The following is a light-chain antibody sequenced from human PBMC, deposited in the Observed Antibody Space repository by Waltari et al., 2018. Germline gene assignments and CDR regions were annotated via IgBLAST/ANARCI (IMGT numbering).Light chain of an antibody. CDR2: YKSDSDK. V-gene: IGLV5-45*01. CDR3: AIGHSSGDV. CDR1: GGINVAGYH. Sequence: PMLTQPASLSASPGASASLTCTFSGGINVAGYHIFWYQQKPGSPPRYPLRYKSDSDKGQGSGVPSRFSGSKDASANTGILRISGLQSEDEADYYCAIGHSSGDVFGSGTKLTVL. J-gene: IGLJ6*01.